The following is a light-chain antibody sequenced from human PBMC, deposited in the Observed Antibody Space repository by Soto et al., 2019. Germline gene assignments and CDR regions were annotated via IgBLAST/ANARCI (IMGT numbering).Light chain of an antibody. CDR2: GAS. Sequence: EIVLTQSPGTLSLSPGERATLSCRASQSFINNYLAWYQQKPGQAPRLLICGASSSATGLPARFSGSGSGTDFTLTISRLAHEDFAVYYCQQRSNWPPVFGPGTKVDIK. V-gene: IGKV3-11*01. CDR1: QSFINNY. CDR3: QQRSNWPPV. J-gene: IGKJ3*01.